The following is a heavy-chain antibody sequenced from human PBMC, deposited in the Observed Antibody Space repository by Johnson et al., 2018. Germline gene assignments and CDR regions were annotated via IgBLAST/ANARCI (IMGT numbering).Heavy chain of an antibody. V-gene: IGHV3-66*01. Sequence: VQLQESGGGSVQPGGSLRLACAASGFTFSNYWMHWVRQAPGKGLEWVSVIYSGGSTYYADSVKGRFTISRDSSKNTLFLQMNSLRAEGTALYYRARDRYSSGWWRGLEIWGQGTVVTVSS. CDR2: IYSGGST. CDR1: GFTFSNYW. CDR3: ARDRYSSGWWRGLEI. D-gene: IGHD6-19*01. J-gene: IGHJ3*02.